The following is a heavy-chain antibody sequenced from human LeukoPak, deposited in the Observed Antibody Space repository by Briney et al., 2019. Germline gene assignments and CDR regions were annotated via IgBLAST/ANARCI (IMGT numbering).Heavy chain of an antibody. CDR1: GFTFSNYR. V-gene: IGHV3-7*01. J-gene: IGHJ6*03. D-gene: IGHD3-16*01. Sequence: AGGSLRLSCAASGFTFSNYRMSWVRQAPGKGLEWVANIKQDGSEKHYVDSVKGRFTISRDNAKNSLYLQMNSLRAEDTAVYYCATERAGERPRPLLSYYYMDVWGKGTTVTISS. CDR2: IKQDGSEK. CDR3: ATERAGERPRPLLSYYYMDV.